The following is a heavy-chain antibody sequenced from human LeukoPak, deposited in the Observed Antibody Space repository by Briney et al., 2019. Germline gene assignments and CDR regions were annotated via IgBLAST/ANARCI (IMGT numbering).Heavy chain of an antibody. D-gene: IGHD1-26*01. V-gene: IGHV1-3*01. Sequence: ASVKVSCKASGYTFTSYAMHWVRQAPGQRLEWMGWINAGNGNTKYSQKFQGRVTITRDTSASTAYMELSSLRSKDTAVYYCARDQAVGTFDYWGQGTLVTVSS. CDR3: ARDQAVGTFDY. J-gene: IGHJ4*02. CDR2: INAGNGNT. CDR1: GYTFTSYA.